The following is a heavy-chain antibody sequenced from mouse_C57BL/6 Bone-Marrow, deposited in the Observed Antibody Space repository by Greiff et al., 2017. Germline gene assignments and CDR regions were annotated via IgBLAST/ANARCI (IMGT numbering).Heavy chain of an antibody. CDR3: ARDPNWRVAY. CDR1: GFTFSSYA. Sequence: EVKLMESGGGLVKPGGSLKLSCAASGFTFSSYAMSWVRQTPEKRLEWVATISDGGSYTYYPDNVKGRFTISRDNAKNNLYLQMSHLKSEDTAMYYCARDPNWRVAYWGQGTLVTVSA. V-gene: IGHV5-4*01. J-gene: IGHJ3*01. CDR2: ISDGGSYT. D-gene: IGHD4-1*01.